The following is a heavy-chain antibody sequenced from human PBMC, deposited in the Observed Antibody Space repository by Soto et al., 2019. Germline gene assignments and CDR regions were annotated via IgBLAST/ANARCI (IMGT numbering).Heavy chain of an antibody. CDR3: AKGSAEGFPLSRVLDI. CDR2: IGGPTDT. CDR1: GFTFSSYA. V-gene: IGHV3-23*01. Sequence: GGSLRLSCAASGFTFSSYAMSWVRQAAGMGLEWVSTIGGPTDTNYADSVKGRFIISRDNSKNTLFLQMNNLRAEDTALYYCAKGSAEGFPLSRVLDIWGQGTMVTVSS. D-gene: IGHD3-10*01. J-gene: IGHJ3*02.